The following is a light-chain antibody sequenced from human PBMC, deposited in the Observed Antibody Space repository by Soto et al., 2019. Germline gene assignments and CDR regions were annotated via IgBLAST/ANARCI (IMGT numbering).Light chain of an antibody. CDR1: QSISSL. V-gene: IGKV1-5*01. CDR2: AAS. J-gene: IGKJ4*01. Sequence: DIQMTQSPSTLSASVGDRVTIACRASQSISSLLAWYQHKPGKAPKFLIYAASTLQSGVPSRFSGSGFGTDFTLTISSLQAEDFESYYCQQLRSYQPTFGGGTKVDIX. CDR3: QQLRSYQPT.